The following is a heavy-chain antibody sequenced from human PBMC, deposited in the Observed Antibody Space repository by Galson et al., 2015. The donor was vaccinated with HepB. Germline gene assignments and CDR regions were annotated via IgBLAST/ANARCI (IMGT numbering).Heavy chain of an antibody. CDR2: IYSSGST. CDR3: ARNDRYAYQFDN. J-gene: IGHJ4*02. D-gene: IGHD3-16*01. Sequence: ETLSLTCTVSGGSISSSSYYWGWIRQPPGKALEWIGYIYSSGSTHYNPSLKSRVIISTDTSKNQSSLKLNSVIAADTAVYYCARNDRYAYQFDNWGQGTLVTVSS. V-gene: IGHV4-61*05. CDR1: GGSISSSSYY.